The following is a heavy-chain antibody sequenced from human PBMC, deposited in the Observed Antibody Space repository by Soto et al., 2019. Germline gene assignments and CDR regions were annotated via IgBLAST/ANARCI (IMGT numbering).Heavy chain of an antibody. CDR1: DHSITRHSYD. J-gene: IGHJ4*02. Sequence: PSETLSLTCTVTDHSITRHSYDWGWIRQTPGRETQWIRTMPHTGTTSYNPTLQSRATIAIDASRNQMFLNLMAVTAADTAVYYCARVLGEQRNRYFVGFDSWGQGTQVTVSS. D-gene: IGHD3-9*01. CDR3: ARVLGEQRNRYFVGFDS. CDR2: MPHTGTT. V-gene: IGHV4-39*01.